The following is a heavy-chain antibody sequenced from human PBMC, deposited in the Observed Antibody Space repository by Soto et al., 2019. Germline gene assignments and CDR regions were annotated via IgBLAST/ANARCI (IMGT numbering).Heavy chain of an antibody. CDR2: INTGSGYT. V-gene: IGHV1-18*01. D-gene: IGHD3-3*01. Sequence: SVKVSCNTSGYTFSNYAISWVRQAPGQGLEWMGWINTGSGYTNYAHDRVTITTDTSTSTAYMELRSLRSDDTAVYYCAREEIDFWSGYSSYYYYGMDVWGQGTTVTVSS. CDR1: GYTFSNYA. CDR3: AREEIDFWSGYSSYYYYGMDV. J-gene: IGHJ6*02.